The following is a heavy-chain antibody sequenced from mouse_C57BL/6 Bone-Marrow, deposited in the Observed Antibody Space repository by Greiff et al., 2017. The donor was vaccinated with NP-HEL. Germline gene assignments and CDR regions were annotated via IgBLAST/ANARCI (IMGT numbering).Heavy chain of an antibody. J-gene: IGHJ3*01. D-gene: IGHD6-1*01. V-gene: IGHV5-9-1*02. CDR2: ISSGGDYI. CDR3: TGAAARFAY. CDR1: GFTFSSYA. Sequence: EVQLQEPGEGLVKPGGSLKLSCAASGFTFSSYAMAWVRQTPAERLEWVAYISSGGDYIYYADTVKGRVTISRDNARNTLYLQLSSLKSEDTAMYYCTGAAARFAYWGQGTLVTVSA.